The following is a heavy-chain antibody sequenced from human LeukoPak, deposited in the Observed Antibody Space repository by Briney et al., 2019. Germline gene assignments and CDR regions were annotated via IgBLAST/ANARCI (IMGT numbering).Heavy chain of an antibody. CDR3: ARQVGLYYFDY. CDR2: IYYSGST. Sequence: SETLSLTCTVSGGSISSYYWSWIRQPPGKGLEWIGYIYYSGSTNYNPSLKSRVTISVDTSKNQFSLKLSSVTAADTAVYYCARQVGLYYFDYWGQGTLVTVSA. CDR1: GGSISSYY. V-gene: IGHV4-59*08. D-gene: IGHD1-26*01. J-gene: IGHJ4*02.